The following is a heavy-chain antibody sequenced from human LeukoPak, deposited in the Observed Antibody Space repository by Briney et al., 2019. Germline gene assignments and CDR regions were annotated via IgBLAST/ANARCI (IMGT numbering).Heavy chain of an antibody. CDR2: ISSSGSTI. D-gene: IGHD5-18*01. J-gene: IGHJ4*02. CDR1: EFTFSSYE. CDR3: ARDRVVDTAMAHFDY. Sequence: PGGSLRLSCAASEFTFSSYEMNWVRQAPGKGLEWVSYISSSGSTIYYADSVKGRFTISRDNAKNSLYLQMNSLRAEDTAVYYCARDRVVDTAMAHFDYWGQGTLVTVSS. V-gene: IGHV3-48*03.